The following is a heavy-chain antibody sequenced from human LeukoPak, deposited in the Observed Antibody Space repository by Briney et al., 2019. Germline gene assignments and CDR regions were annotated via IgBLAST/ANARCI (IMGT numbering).Heavy chain of an antibody. CDR1: GFTFSSYS. CDR3: ARDTYSSSFNYYYGMDV. V-gene: IGHV3-21*01. D-gene: IGHD6-13*01. Sequence: GGSLRLSCAASGFTFSSYSMNWVRQAPGKGLEWVSSIISSSSYIYYADSVKGRFTISRDNAKNSLYLQMNSLRAEDTAVYYCARDTYSSSFNYYYGMDVWGQGTTVTVSS. CDR2: IISSSSYI. J-gene: IGHJ6*02.